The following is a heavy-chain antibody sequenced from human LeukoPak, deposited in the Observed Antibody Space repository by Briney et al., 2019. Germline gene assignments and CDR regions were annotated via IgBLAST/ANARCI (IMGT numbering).Heavy chain of an antibody. J-gene: IGHJ4*02. Sequence: PWASVKVSCKASGYTFDTYPMNWVRQAPGQRLEWMGWINAGNGNTKYAQKFQGRLTITRDTSASTAYMELSSLTFEDTAVYYCTRGRWSATTASYYLDFWGQGTLVTVSS. CDR3: TRGRWSATTASYYLDF. CDR1: GYTFDTYP. CDR2: INAGNGNT. V-gene: IGHV1-3*01. D-gene: IGHD2-15*01.